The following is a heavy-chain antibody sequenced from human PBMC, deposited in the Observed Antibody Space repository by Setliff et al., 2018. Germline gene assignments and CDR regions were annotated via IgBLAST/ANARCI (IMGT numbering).Heavy chain of an antibody. CDR1: GYSFSTFW. J-gene: IGHJ4*02. V-gene: IGHV5-51*01. CDR3: ARTLRYGGYLLAY. Sequence: GESLKISCQASGYSFSTFWIGWVRQMPGKGLEWMGVIYPGDSDTRYSQAFQGHVTISADKSTRTAYLQWNRLKASDTAIYYCARTLRYGGYLLAYWGQGTLVTVSS. D-gene: IGHD5-12*01. CDR2: IYPGDSDT.